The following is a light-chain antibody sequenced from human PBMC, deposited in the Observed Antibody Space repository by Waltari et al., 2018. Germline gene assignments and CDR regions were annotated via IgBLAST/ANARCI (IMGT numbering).Light chain of an antibody. J-gene: IGKJ1*01. CDR1: QNIGHY. Sequence: IVLTQSPGTLYLSPGGRANLSCRASQNIGHYLAWYQQKPGQAPRLLIYASSTRAAGIPDRFSGSGSGADFSLTITRLEPDDFAVYYCQHHFRLPATFGQGTKV. V-gene: IGKV3-20*01. CDR2: ASS. CDR3: QHHFRLPAT.